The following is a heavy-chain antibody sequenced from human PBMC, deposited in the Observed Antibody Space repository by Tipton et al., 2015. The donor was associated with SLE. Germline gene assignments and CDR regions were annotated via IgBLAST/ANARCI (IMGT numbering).Heavy chain of an antibody. CDR2: ISGDGDYT. V-gene: IGHV3-43*02. J-gene: IGHJ4*02. D-gene: IGHD3-16*01. CDR3: AKDIWGDASDY. Sequence: SLRLSCAASGFTFDDYAMHWVRQAPGKGLEWVSLISGDGDYTYYADSVKGRFTISRDNSRNSLYLQMNSLRTEDTALYYCAKDIWGDASDYWGQGTLVTVSS. CDR1: GFTFDDYA.